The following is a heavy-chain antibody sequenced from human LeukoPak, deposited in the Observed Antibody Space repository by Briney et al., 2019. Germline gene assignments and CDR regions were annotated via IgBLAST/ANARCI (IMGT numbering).Heavy chain of an antibody. V-gene: IGHV4-59*12. Sequence: SETLSLTCTVSDDSISDYYRGWIRQPPGKGLEWIGYFHNSGTSTYNPSLKSRVTISVDTSKNQFSLKLSSVTAADTAVYYCARGKRWLRWEGVDYWGQGTLVTVSS. J-gene: IGHJ4*02. CDR2: FHNSGTS. D-gene: IGHD5-12*01. CDR3: ARGKRWLRWEGVDY. CDR1: DDSISDYY.